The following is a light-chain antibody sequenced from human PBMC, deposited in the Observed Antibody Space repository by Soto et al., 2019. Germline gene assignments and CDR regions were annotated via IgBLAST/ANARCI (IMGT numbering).Light chain of an antibody. CDR1: SSDVGGYNY. V-gene: IGLV2-14*01. J-gene: IGLJ1*01. CDR3: SSYTSSRTYV. CDR2: DVS. Sequence: SALTQPAAFSGSRGHSMAIPCTGTSSDVGGYNYVSWYQQHPGKAPTLMVYDVSNRPSGVSNRFSGSKSGNTASLTISGLQAEAEADYYCSSYTSSRTYVFGTGTRVTVL.